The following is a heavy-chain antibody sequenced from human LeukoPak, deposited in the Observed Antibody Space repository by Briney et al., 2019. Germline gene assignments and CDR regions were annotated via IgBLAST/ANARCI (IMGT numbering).Heavy chain of an antibody. J-gene: IGHJ4*02. Sequence: PSETLSLTCTVSGAFSSRFYWSWVRQSPGKGLEWIGNIFFSGHSNYNPSLTGRVTISPDTSKSQFSLKMTSVTAADTALYCCARIDPLGYFDQWGQGTLVTVSS. CDR2: IFFSGHS. V-gene: IGHV4-59*13. CDR1: GAFSSRFY. CDR3: ARIDPLGYFDQ.